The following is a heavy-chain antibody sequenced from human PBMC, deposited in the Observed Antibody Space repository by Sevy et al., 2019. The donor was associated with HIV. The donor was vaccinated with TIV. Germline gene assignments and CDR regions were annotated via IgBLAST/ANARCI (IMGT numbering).Heavy chain of an antibody. Sequence: GGYLRLSCTASGFTFGDYAMSWFRQAPGKGLEWVGFIRSKAYGGTTEYAASVKGRFTISRDDSKSIAYLQMNSLKTEDTGLHYCTSDRGRLQGYYFDYWGQGTLVTVSS. J-gene: IGHJ4*02. D-gene: IGHD4-4*01. CDR3: TSDRGRLQGYYFDY. CDR2: IRSKAYGGTT. CDR1: GFTFGDYA. V-gene: IGHV3-49*03.